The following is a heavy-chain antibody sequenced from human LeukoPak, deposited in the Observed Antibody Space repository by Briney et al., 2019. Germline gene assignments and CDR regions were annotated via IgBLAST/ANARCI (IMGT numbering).Heavy chain of an antibody. V-gene: IGHV1-69*01. CDR3: ARDTAGVFDY. Sequence: ASVKVSCKASGGTFSSYAISWVRQAPGQELEWMGGIIPIFGTANYAQKFQGRVTITADESTSTAYMELSSLRSEDTAVYYCARDTAGVFDYWGQGTLVTVSS. D-gene: IGHD6-13*01. CDR1: GGTFSSYA. J-gene: IGHJ4*02. CDR2: IIPIFGTA.